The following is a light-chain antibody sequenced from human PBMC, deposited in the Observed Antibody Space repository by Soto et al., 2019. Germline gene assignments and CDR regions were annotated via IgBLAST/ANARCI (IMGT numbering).Light chain of an antibody. CDR1: SSDVGGYNF. Sequence: QSALTQPASVSGSPGQSITISCTGTSSDVGGYNFVSWYQHHPGKAPKLIIYEVSNRPSGVSNRFSSSKSGNTASLTISGLQAEDEEDYYCSSYTNSRTLVGCCGGTKLTVL. V-gene: IGLV2-14*01. CDR3: SSYTNSRTLVG. J-gene: IGLJ2*01. CDR2: EVS.